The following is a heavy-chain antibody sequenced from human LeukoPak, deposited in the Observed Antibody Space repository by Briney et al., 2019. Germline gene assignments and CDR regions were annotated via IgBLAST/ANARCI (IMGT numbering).Heavy chain of an antibody. CDR3: AKDLYSSSSSFDY. CDR1: GFTFSTYG. D-gene: IGHD6-6*01. V-gene: IGHV3-30*18. J-gene: IGHJ4*02. Sequence: GGSPRLSCAASGFTFSTYGMHWVRQAPGKGLEWVSFISYDGSNKYYADSVKGRFTISRDNSKNTLHLQMNSLRAEDTAVYYCAKDLYSSSSSFDYWGQGTLVTVSS. CDR2: ISYDGSNK.